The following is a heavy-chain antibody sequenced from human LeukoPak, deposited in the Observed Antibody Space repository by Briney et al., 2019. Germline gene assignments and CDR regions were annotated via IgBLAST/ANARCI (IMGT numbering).Heavy chain of an antibody. J-gene: IGHJ1*01. CDR2: IYHSGST. V-gene: IGHV4-30-2*01. CDR1: GGSISSGGYS. Sequence: SETLSLTCAVSGGSISSGGYSWSWIRQPPGKGLEWIGYIYHSGSTYYNPSLKSRVTISVDRSKNQFSLKLSSVTAADTAVYYCAKVAAAGTLCFQHWGQGTLVTVSS. D-gene: IGHD6-13*01. CDR3: AKVAAAGTLCFQH.